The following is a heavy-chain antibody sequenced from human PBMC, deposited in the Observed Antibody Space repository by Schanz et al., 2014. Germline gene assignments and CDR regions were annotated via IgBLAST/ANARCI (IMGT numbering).Heavy chain of an antibody. CDR3: ARGGDYIVVLVAVTREYYYHAMDV. J-gene: IGHJ6*02. CDR1: GYTFTSYG. V-gene: IGHV1-18*01. Sequence: QVQLVQSGAEVKKPGASVKVSCKASGYTFTSYGISWVRQAPGQGLEWMGWISADNGNTNYAQRLQGRLSMTTDTSTSTAYMELRSLRSDDTAVYYCARGGDYIVVLVAVTREYYYHAMDVWGQGTTVTVSS. CDR2: ISADNGNT. D-gene: IGHD2-15*01.